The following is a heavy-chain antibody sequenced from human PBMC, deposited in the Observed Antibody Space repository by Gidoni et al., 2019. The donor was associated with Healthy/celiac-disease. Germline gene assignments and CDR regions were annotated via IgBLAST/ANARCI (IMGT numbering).Heavy chain of an antibody. CDR1: GFTVSSNY. D-gene: IGHD6-19*01. J-gene: IGHJ4*02. CDR2: IYSGGST. V-gene: IGHV3-53*01. Sequence: EVQLVESGGGLIQPGGSLRLSCAASGFTVSSNYMSWVRQAPGKGLEWVSVIYSGGSTYYADSVKGRFTISRDNSKNTLYLQMNSLRAEDTAVYYCARSRLEQWLAYYFDYWGQGTLVTVSS. CDR3: ARSRLEQWLAYYFDY.